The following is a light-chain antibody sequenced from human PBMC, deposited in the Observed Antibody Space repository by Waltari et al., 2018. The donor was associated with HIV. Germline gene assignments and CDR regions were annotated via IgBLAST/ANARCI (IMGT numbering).Light chain of an antibody. J-gene: IGLJ2*01. CDR3: SSSTSGSTLI. CDR1: SSDVGVSNY. Sequence: QSALTQPASVSGSPGQTITISCTGTSSDVGVSNYVSWYQQHPGKAPKLIIFEVSIRPSGVSKRFSGSKSGNTASLTISGLQAEDDADYYCSSSTSGSTLIFGGGTKLTVL. V-gene: IGLV2-14*01. CDR2: EVS.